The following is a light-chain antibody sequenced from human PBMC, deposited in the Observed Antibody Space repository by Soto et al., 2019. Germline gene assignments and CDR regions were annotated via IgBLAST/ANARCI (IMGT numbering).Light chain of an antibody. Sequence: QSALTQPASVSGSPGQSITISCTGTSSDVGGYNYVSWYQQHPGKAPKLMIYDVSNRPSGVSNRFSGSKSGNTASLTISGLQSAAEGDYSCSSYTSSSTHVVFGGGTKLTVL. V-gene: IGLV2-14*01. J-gene: IGLJ2*01. CDR2: DVS. CDR3: SSYTSSSTHVV. CDR1: SSDVGGYNY.